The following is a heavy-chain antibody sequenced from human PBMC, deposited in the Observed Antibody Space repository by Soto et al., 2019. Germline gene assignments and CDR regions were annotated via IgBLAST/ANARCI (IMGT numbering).Heavy chain of an antibody. D-gene: IGHD1-26*01. CDR1: GFTFSSYW. J-gene: IGHJ5*02. CDR2: IKQDGSEK. CDR3: ARVAYSGSYYPTWFDP. V-gene: IGHV3-7*03. Sequence: GGSLRLSCAASGFTFSSYWMSWVRQAPGKGLEWVANIKQDGSEKYYVDSVKGRFTISRDNAKNSLYLQMNSLRAEDTAVYYCARVAYSGSYYPTWFDPWGQGTLVTVSS.